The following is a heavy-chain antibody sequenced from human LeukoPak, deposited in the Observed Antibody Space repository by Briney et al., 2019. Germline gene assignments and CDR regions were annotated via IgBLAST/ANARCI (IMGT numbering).Heavy chain of an antibody. CDR1: GLTISSYS. Sequence: GGSLRLSCAASGLTISSYSMNWVRQAPGKGLQWVSYISSSSSTIYYADSVKGRFTISRDNAKNSLYLQMNSLRAEDTAVYYCARERGGDNDYWGQGTLVTVSS. D-gene: IGHD3-16*01. J-gene: IGHJ4*02. V-gene: IGHV3-48*01. CDR2: ISSSSSTI. CDR3: ARERGGDNDY.